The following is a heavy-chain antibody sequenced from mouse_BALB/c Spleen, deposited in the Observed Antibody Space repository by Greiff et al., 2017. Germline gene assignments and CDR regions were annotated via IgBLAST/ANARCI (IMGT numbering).Heavy chain of an antibody. J-gene: IGHJ2*01. Sequence: EVKLVESGGGLVQPGGSLRLSCATSGFTFSDFYMEWVRQPPGKRLEWIAASRNKANDYTTEYSASVKGRFTISRDNAKNTLYLQMSSLKSEDTAMYYCARHGGHYFDYWGQGTTLTVSS. CDR2: SRNKANDYTT. V-gene: IGHV7-1*02. CDR3: ARHGGHYFDY. CDR1: GFTFSDFY.